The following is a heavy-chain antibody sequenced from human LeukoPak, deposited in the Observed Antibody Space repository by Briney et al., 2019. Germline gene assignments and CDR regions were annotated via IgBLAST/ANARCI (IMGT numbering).Heavy chain of an antibody. V-gene: IGHV3-7*01. D-gene: IGHD3-3*01. Sequence: PGGSLRLSCAASGFTFSIYWMSWVRQAPGKGLEWVANIKQDGSEKYYVDSVKGRFTISRDNAKNSLYLQMNSLRAEDTAVYYCARDAKPFWSGYPYYYGMDVWGQGTTVTVSS. J-gene: IGHJ6*02. CDR1: GFTFSIYW. CDR2: IKQDGSEK. CDR3: ARDAKPFWSGYPYYYGMDV.